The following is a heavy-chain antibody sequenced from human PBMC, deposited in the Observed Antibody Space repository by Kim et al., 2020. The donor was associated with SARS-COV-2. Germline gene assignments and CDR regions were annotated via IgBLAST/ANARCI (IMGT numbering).Heavy chain of an antibody. CDR1: GFTFDDYA. D-gene: IGHD1-1*01. Sequence: GGSLRLSCAASGFTFDDYAMHWVRQAPGKGLEWVSGISWNSGSIGYADSVKGRFTISRDNAKNSLYLQMNSLRAEDTALYYCAKDSAANVPFDYWGQGTL. V-gene: IGHV3-9*01. CDR3: AKDSAANVPFDY. J-gene: IGHJ4*02. CDR2: ISWNSGSI.